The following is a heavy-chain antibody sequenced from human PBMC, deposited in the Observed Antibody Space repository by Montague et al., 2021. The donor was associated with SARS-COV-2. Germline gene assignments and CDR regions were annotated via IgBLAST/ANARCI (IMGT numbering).Heavy chain of an antibody. D-gene: IGHD4-23*01. J-gene: IGHJ4*02. CDR1: GFSLSTSGMC. Sequence: PALVKPTQTLTLTCTFSGFSLSTSGMCVSWIRQPPEKALEWLALIDWDDDKYYSTSLKTRLTISKDTSKNQVVLTMTNMDPVDTATYYCARGRYGGNRGYYFDYWGQGTLVTVSS. CDR2: IDWDDDK. V-gene: IGHV2-70*01. CDR3: ARGRYGGNRGYYFDY.